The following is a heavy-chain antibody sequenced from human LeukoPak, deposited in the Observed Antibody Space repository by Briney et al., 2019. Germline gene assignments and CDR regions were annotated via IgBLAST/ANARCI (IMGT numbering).Heavy chain of an antibody. CDR3: ARHFPDGSGNFYYDY. J-gene: IGHJ4*02. CDR1: GGSIISYY. D-gene: IGHD3-10*01. Sequence: SETLSLTCTVSGGSIISYYWSWIRQPPGKGLDWIGYIYYTGSTNYNPSLKSRVTISVDTSKNQFSLKLSSVTATDTAVYYCARHFPDGSGNFYYDYWGQGTLVTVSS. CDR2: IYYTGST. V-gene: IGHV4-59*08.